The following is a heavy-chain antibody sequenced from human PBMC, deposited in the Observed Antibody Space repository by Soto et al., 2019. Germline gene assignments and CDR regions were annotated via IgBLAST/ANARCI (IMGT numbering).Heavy chain of an antibody. V-gene: IGHV5-51*01. CDR1: GYSFTSYW. Sequence: PGESLKISCKGSGYSFTSYWIGWVRQMPGKGLEWMGIIYPGDSDTRYSPSFQGQVTISADKSISTAYLQWSSLKASDTAMYYCARQYSSSWYDTHYYMDVWGKGTTVTASS. CDR3: ARQYSSSWYDTHYYMDV. J-gene: IGHJ6*03. CDR2: IYPGDSDT. D-gene: IGHD6-13*01.